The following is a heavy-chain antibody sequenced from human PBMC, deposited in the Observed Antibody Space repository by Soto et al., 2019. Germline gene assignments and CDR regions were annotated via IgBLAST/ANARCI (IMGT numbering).Heavy chain of an antibody. J-gene: IGHJ6*02. Sequence: SVTVSCTSSVCTFSSYAIICVRQAPGQGLEWMGGIIPIFGTANYAQKFQGRVTITADESTSTAYMELSSLRSEDTAVYYCARTVTTLYYYGMDVWGQGTTVTVSS. CDR2: IIPIFGTA. CDR3: ARTVTTLYYYGMDV. V-gene: IGHV1-69*13. CDR1: VCTFSSYA. D-gene: IGHD4-4*01.